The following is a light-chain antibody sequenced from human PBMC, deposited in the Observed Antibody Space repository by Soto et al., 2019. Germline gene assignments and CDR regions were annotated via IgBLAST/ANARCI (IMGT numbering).Light chain of an antibody. J-gene: IGKJ1*01. CDR2: WAS. Sequence: DIVMTQSPDSLAVSLGERATINCKSSQNVLYNSNNKNYLAWHQQKPGQPPKLLIYWASTRESGVPDRFSGSGSGTDFTLTISSLQAEDVAVYYCQQYYSTPPTFGQGTKVEIK. V-gene: IGKV4-1*01. CDR1: QNVLYNSNNKNY. CDR3: QQYYSTPPT.